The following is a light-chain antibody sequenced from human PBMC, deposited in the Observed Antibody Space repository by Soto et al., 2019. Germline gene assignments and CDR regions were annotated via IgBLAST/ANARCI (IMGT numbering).Light chain of an antibody. V-gene: IGKV3D-15*01. Sequence: EIVLTQSPATLSLSPGERATLSCRASQTINSNLAWYQHKPGQAPRLVIYGASTRAAGIPARFSGSGSGTDFTLTVSSLQSEDFAVYYCQQYNNWPSITFGLGTRLEIK. CDR3: QQYNNWPSIT. CDR2: GAS. J-gene: IGKJ5*01. CDR1: QTINSN.